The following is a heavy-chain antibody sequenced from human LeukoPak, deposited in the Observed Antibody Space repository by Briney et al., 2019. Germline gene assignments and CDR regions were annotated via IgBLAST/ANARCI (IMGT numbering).Heavy chain of an antibody. CDR1: VGTFSSYA. V-gene: IGHV1-69*13. D-gene: IGHD3-22*01. Sequence: SVKVSCKASVGTFSSYAFSWVRQPPAQGLEWMGVIIIIFGTANNAQKFQGRVTITAHESTSTASMELSSLGSEDTAVYYCAGYDSSGPDYYCGQGTLVTVSS. CDR3: AGYDSSGPDYY. J-gene: IGHJ4*02. CDR2: IIIIFGTA.